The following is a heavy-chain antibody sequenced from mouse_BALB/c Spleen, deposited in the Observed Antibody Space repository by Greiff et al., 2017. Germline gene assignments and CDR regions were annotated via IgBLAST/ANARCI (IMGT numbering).Heavy chain of an antibody. CDR2: INPGSGGT. CDR3: ARSILRAYAMDY. Sequence: QVLLQQSGAELVRPGTSVKVSCKASGYAFTNYLIEWVKQRPGQGLEWIGVINPGSGGTNYNEKFKGKATLTADKSSSTAYMQLSSLTSDDSAVYFCARSILRAYAMDYWGQGTSVTVSS. CDR1: GYAFTNYL. V-gene: IGHV1-54*01. D-gene: IGHD1-1*01. J-gene: IGHJ4*01.